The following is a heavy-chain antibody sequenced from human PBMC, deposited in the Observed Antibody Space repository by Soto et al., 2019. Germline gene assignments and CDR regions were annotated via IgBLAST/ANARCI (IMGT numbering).Heavy chain of an antibody. CDR1: GFTFRSYA. D-gene: IGHD5-18*01. CDR2: ITYNGDNT. V-gene: IGHV3-23*01. J-gene: IGHJ4*02. CDR3: ARYIRGPTVFYFDF. Sequence: PGWSLRLSCAASGFTFRSYAMTLVRQAPGKGLEWVSVITYNGDNTFYADSVKGRFTISRDNSKDTVYLQMNSLRAEDTAVYYCARYIRGPTVFYFDFWGPGVMVTVSS.